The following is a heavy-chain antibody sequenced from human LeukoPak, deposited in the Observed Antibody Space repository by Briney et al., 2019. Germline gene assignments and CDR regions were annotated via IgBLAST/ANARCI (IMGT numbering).Heavy chain of an antibody. CDR1: GLNFANSW. CDR2: IYPSDSDT. J-gene: IGHJ1*01. Sequence: GESLKISCKASGLNFANSWIGWVRQMPGKGLEWIGIIYPSDSDTRYNPSFQGQVTISVDKSISTAYLQWSSLEASDTAIYYCTTQVGRQLPPPNFHYWGPGTLVTVSS. V-gene: IGHV5-51*01. D-gene: IGHD5-24*01. CDR3: TTQVGRQLPPPNFHY.